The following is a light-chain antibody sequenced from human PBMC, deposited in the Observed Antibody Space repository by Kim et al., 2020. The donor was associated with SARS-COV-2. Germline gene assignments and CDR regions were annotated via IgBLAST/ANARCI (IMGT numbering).Light chain of an antibody. CDR3: QQYNNTWT. CDR1: QSVSSN. V-gene: IGKV3-15*01. Sequence: SVSPGERATLSCRASQSVSSNLAWYQQKPGQAPRLLIYGAPTRATGIPARFSGSGSGTEFTLTISSLQSEDFAVYYCQQYNNTWTFGQGTKVDIK. J-gene: IGKJ1*01. CDR2: GAP.